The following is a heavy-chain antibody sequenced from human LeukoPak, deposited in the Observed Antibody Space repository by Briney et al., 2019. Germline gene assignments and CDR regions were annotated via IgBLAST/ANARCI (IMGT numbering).Heavy chain of an antibody. CDR1: GFTFSSYA. V-gene: IGHV3-23*01. CDR2: ISGSGGST. Sequence: PGGSLRLSCAASGFTFSSYAMSWVRQAPGKGLEWVSAISGSGGSTYYADSVKGRFTISRDNSKNTLYLQMNSLRAEDTAVYYCANGGVSSSWDFYYYYGMDVWGQGTTVTVSS. CDR3: ANGGVSSSWDFYYYYGMDV. J-gene: IGHJ6*02. D-gene: IGHD6-6*01.